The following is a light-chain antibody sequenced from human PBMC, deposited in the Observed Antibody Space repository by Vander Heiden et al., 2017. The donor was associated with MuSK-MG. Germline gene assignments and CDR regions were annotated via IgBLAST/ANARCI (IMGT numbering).Light chain of an antibody. V-gene: IGLV2-11*01. CDR3: CSFAGMSVV. CDR2: DVS. Sequence: QSALTQPRSVSGSPGLSVTISCTGTSNDVGGYNYVSWFQQHPGKAPQLIIFDVSKRPSGVPDRFSVSKSGNTASLTISGLQAEDEADYYCCSFAGMSVVFGGGTKLTVL. J-gene: IGLJ2*01. CDR1: SNDVGGYNY.